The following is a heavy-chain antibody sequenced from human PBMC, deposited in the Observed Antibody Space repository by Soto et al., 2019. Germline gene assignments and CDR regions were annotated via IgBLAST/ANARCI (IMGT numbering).Heavy chain of an antibody. Sequence: PGGSLRLSCAASGFTFISYAMSWVRQAPGKGLEWVSAISGSGGSTYYADSVKGRFTISRDNSKNTLYLQMNSLRAEDTAVYYCEGYDFWSGYYTPIDYWGQGTLVTVSS. CDR2: ISGSGGST. J-gene: IGHJ4*02. CDR3: EGYDFWSGYYTPIDY. V-gene: IGHV3-23*01. CDR1: GFTFISYA. D-gene: IGHD3-3*01.